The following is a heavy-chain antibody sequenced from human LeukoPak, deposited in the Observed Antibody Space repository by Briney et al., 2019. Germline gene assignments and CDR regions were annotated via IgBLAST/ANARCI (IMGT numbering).Heavy chain of an antibody. CDR2: IYTSGTT. D-gene: IGHD3-9*01. Sequence: SETLSLTCNVSGDSISSYYWSWIRQPPGEGLEWIGYIYTSGTTSYNPSLKSRVTISVDTSKNQFSLRLSSVTAADTAVYYCARSYYDFLTGYYLDYWGQGTLVTVYS. V-gene: IGHV4-4*09. CDR1: GDSISSYY. J-gene: IGHJ4*02. CDR3: ARSYYDFLTGYYLDY.